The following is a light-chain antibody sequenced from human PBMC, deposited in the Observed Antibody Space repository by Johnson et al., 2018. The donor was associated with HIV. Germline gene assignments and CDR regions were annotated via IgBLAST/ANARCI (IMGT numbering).Light chain of an antibody. V-gene: IGLV1-51*02. CDR3: GTWDNSLHTGGV. CDR1: SSNIGNNY. Sequence: QSVLSQPPSVSAAPGQKVTISCSGSSSNIGNNYVSWYQQLPGTAPKLLIYENNKRPSGIPDRFSGSKSDTSATLGITGLQTGDEADYYCGTWDNSLHTGGVFGAGTKVTVL. J-gene: IGLJ1*01. CDR2: ENN.